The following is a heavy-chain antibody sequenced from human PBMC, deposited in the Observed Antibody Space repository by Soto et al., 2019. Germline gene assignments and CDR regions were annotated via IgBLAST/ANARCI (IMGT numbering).Heavy chain of an antibody. D-gene: IGHD2-2*01. V-gene: IGHV3-33*05. CDR3: ATELLGYCNNTSCFKEDY. J-gene: IGHJ4*02. CDR1: GFTFRNYG. Sequence: QVQLVESGGGVVQPGRSLRLSCAASGFTFRNYGMHWVRQAPGKRLEWVSLILFDGIDKYYADSVKGRFTISRDNSKNTLYLHMDSLRAEDTAVYYCATELLGYCNNTSCFKEDYWGQGTLVTVSS. CDR2: ILFDGIDK.